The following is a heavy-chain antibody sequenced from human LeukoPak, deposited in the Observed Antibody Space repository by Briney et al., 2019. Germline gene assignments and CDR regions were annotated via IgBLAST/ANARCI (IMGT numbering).Heavy chain of an antibody. V-gene: IGHV4-39*07. Sequence: SETLSLTCTVSGGAISRSHYYWGWMRQPPGKGLEWIGSIYYSGSTYYDPSLKSRVTISVDTSKNQFSLKLSSVTAADTAVYYCARVHCSSTSCQYYFDYWGQGTLVTVSS. CDR3: ARVHCSSTSCQYYFDY. J-gene: IGHJ4*02. D-gene: IGHD2-2*01. CDR1: GGAISRSHYY. CDR2: IYYSGST.